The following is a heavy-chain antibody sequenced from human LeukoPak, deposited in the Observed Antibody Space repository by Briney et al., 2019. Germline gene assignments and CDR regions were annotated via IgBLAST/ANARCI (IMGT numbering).Heavy chain of an antibody. CDR1: GFTFSSYW. D-gene: IGHD2-2*01. CDR3: ARQRYHDS. CDR2: IKQDGSEK. J-gene: IGHJ4*02. V-gene: IGHV3-7*01. Sequence: GGSLRLSCATSGFTFSSYWISWVRQAPGKGLEWVANIKQDGSEKNYLDSVKGRFTISRDNAKNSLYLQMNSLRAEDTGVYYCARQRYHDSWGQGTLVTVSS.